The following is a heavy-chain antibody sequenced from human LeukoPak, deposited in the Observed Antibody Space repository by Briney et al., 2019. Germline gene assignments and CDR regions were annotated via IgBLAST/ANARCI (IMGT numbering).Heavy chain of an antibody. J-gene: IGHJ6*03. Sequence: GGSLRLSCAASGFTFSSYSMNWVRQAPGKGLEWVSSISSSSSYIYYADSVKGRFTISRDNAKNSLYLQMNSLRAEDTAAYYCARVVGATAYYYYYMDVWGKGTTVTVSS. CDR1: GFTFSSYS. CDR2: ISSSSSYI. V-gene: IGHV3-21*01. D-gene: IGHD1-26*01. CDR3: ARVVGATAYYYYYMDV.